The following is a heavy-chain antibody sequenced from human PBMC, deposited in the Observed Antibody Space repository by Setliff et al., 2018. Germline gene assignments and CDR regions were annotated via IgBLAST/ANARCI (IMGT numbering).Heavy chain of an antibody. CDR3: ARDNRARHYMDV. D-gene: IGHD3-10*01. V-gene: IGHV4-61*02. J-gene: IGHJ6*03. CDR2: LHTSGST. CDR1: GGSISSGSYY. Sequence: SETLSLTCTVSGGSISSGSYYWSWIRQPAGKGLEWVGRLHTSGSTNYNPSLKSRVTISVDTSKNQFSLKVTSVTAADTAVYFCARDNRARHYMDVWGKGTTVTVSS.